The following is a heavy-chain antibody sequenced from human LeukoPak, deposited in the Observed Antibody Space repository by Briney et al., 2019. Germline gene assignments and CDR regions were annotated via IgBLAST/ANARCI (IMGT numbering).Heavy chain of an antibody. CDR3: AKVGYYYDSSGYYGGGYFDY. CDR2: ISSTGSTI. J-gene: IGHJ4*02. Sequence: PGGSLRLSCAASGFTFCRYWMSWVGQAPGKGLEWISYISSTGSTIYYADSVKGRYTISRDNAKNSLDLKMNSLRAEDTSVYYCAKVGYYYDSSGYYGGGYFDYGGQGTLVTVSS. CDR1: GFTFCRYW. D-gene: IGHD3-22*01. V-gene: IGHV3-48*03.